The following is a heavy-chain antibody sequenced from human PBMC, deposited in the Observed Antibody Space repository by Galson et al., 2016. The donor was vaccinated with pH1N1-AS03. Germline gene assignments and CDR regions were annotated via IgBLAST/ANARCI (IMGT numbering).Heavy chain of an antibody. J-gene: IGHJ4*02. CDR3: ARGPVSYSNYWFPPPDY. Sequence: SLRLSCAVSGFSISSYAMHWVRQAPGKGLEYVSAISGNGYSTYYANSVKGRFTISRDNSKSTLFLQMGSLGPEDRAVYYCARGPVSYSNYWFPPPDYWGQGTLVTVSS. CDR1: GFSISSYA. D-gene: IGHD6-13*01. CDR2: ISGNGYST. V-gene: IGHV3-64*01.